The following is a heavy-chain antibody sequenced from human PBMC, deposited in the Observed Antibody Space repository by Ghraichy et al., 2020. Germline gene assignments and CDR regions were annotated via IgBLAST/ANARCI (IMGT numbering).Heavy chain of an antibody. CDR3: AKNINSGNYYYFDS. J-gene: IGHJ4*02. V-gene: IGHV3-23*01. Sequence: GGSLRLSCAASGFTFSSYAMGWVRQVPGKGLEWVSAISHSGAGTYYADSVKGRCTISRDNSKNTLDLQMNSLRAEDTALYYCAKNINSGNYYYFDSWGQGTLATVSS. CDR1: GFTFSSYA. CDR2: ISHSGAGT. D-gene: IGHD3-22*01.